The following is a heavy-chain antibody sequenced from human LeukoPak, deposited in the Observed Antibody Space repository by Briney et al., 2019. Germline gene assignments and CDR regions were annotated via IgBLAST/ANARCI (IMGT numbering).Heavy chain of an antibody. D-gene: IGHD6-13*01. J-gene: IGHJ4*02. CDR1: GFTFSSYR. V-gene: IGHV3-21*01. CDR2: ISSSSSYI. CDR3: ARDDERAAAGTDY. Sequence: GGSLRISCAASGFTFSSYRMNWVRQAPGKGLDWVSSISSSSSYIYYADSVKGRFTISRDNAKNSLYLQMNSLRAEDTAVYYCARDDERAAAGTDYWGQGTLVTVSS.